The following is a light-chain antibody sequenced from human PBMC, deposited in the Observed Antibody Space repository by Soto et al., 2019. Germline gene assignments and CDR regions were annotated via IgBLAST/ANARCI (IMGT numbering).Light chain of an antibody. CDR3: QQYNNWPPGMYT. J-gene: IGKJ2*01. V-gene: IGKV3-15*01. CDR2: GAS. CDR1: QSVSSN. Sequence: EIVMTQSPATLSVSPGERATLSCMASQSVSSNLAWYQQKPGQAPRLLIYGASTRATGIPARFSGSGSGTEFTLTISSLQSEDFAVYYCQQYNNWPPGMYTFGQGTKLEIK.